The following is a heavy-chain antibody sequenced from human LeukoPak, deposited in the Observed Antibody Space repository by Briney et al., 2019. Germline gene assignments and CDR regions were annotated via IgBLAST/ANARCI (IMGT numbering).Heavy chain of an antibody. V-gene: IGHV4-34*01. CDR1: GGSFSGYY. CDR3: ARGPKLGYNWFDP. CDR2: INHSGST. Sequence: SETLSLTCAVYGGSFSGYYWSWIRQPPGKGLEWIEEINHSGSTNYNPSLKSRVTISVDTSKNQFSLKLSSVTAADTAVYYCARGPKLGYNWFDPWGQGTLVTVSS. J-gene: IGHJ5*02. D-gene: IGHD6-13*01.